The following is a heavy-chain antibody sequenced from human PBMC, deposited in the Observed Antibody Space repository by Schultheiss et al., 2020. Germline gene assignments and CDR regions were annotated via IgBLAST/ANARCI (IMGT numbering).Heavy chain of an antibody. CDR2: ISYDGSNK. D-gene: IGHD6-19*01. J-gene: IGHJ6*04. CDR3: ARDRVSIAVAGTLGLPYYSYGMDV. CDR1: GFSFSSFG. Sequence: GGSLRLSCAASGFSFSSFGMHWVRQAPGKGLEWVALISYDGSNKYYADSVKGRFTISRDNSKNTLYLQMNSLRAEDTAVYYCARDRVSIAVAGTLGLPYYSYGMDVWGEGTTVIVSS. V-gene: IGHV3-30*03.